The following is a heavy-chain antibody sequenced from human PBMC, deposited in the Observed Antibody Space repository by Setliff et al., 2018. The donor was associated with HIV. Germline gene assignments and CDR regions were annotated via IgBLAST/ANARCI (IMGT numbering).Heavy chain of an antibody. CDR3: ARNPVQIKRWSPGETWFDT. V-gene: IGHV4-34*09. Sequence: SETLSLTCAVSGGSFTGYYWSWIRQTPGKGLEWIGSIFDSGNTDYNPSVKSRVTISLDTSNNQFSLKLTSDDTAIYYCARNPVQIKRWSPGETWFDTWGQGTLVTVSS. D-gene: IGHD5-18*01. CDR1: GGSFTGYY. J-gene: IGHJ5*02. CDR2: IFDSGNT.